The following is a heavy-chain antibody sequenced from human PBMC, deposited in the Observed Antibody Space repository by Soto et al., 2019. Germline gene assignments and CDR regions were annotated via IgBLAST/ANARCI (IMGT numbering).Heavy chain of an antibody. V-gene: IGHV2-5*02. D-gene: IGHD4-17*01. CDR2: IYWDDDK. Sequence: QITLKESGPTLVKPTQTLTLTCTFSGFSVSTSGVGVGWIRQPPGKALEWLALIYWDDDKRYSPSLKSRLTITKDTSKSQVVLTITTMDPVDTATYYCAYGDYVGNWFDPWGQGTLVTVSS. CDR3: AYGDYVGNWFDP. J-gene: IGHJ5*02. CDR1: GFSVSTSGVG.